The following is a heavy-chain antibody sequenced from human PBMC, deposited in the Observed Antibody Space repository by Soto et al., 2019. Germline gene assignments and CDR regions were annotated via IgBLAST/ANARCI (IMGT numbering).Heavy chain of an antibody. CDR2: INHSGST. J-gene: IGHJ6*02. CDR1: GGSVNNKTYY. CDR3: ARGGRSVDTAIYYYGMDV. D-gene: IGHD5-18*01. Sequence: SETLSLTCSVSGGSVNNKTYYWSWIRQPPGKGLEWIGEINHSGSTNYNPSLKSRVTISVDTSKNQFSLKLSSVTAADTAVYYCARGGRSVDTAIYYYGMDVWGQGTTVTVS. V-gene: IGHV4-34*01.